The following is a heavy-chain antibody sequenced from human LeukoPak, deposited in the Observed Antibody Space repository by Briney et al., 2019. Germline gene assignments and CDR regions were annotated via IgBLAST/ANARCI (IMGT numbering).Heavy chain of an antibody. V-gene: IGHV1-24*01. CDR3: ATGTDTAMVNSYYYYMDV. CDR1: GYTLTELS. Sequence: GASVKVSCKVSGYTLTELSMHWVRQAPGKGLEWMGGFDPEDGETIYAQKFQGRVTMTEDTSTDTAYMELSMLRSEDTAVYYCATGTDTAMVNSYYYYMDVWGKGTTVTVSS. J-gene: IGHJ6*03. D-gene: IGHD5-18*01. CDR2: FDPEDGET.